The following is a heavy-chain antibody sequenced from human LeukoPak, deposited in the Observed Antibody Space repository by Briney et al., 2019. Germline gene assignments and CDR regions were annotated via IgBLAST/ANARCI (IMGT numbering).Heavy chain of an antibody. D-gene: IGHD3-10*01. CDR2: IWYDGSNK. V-gene: IGHV3-33*01. CDR3: ARDNWFGEPRDYFDY. Sequence: GRSLRLSCAASGFTFSSYGMHWVRQAPGKGLGWVAVIWYDGSNKYYADSVKGRFTISRDNSKNTLYLQMNSLRAEDTAVYYCARDNWFGEPRDYFDYWGQGTLVTVSS. J-gene: IGHJ4*02. CDR1: GFTFSSYG.